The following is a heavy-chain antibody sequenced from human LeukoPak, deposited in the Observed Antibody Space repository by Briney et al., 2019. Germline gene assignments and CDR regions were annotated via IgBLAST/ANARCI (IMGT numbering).Heavy chain of an antibody. V-gene: IGHV3-21*01. D-gene: IGHD3-16*01. CDR2: ITSSSSYI. CDR3: ARDLGDWEYYFDY. J-gene: IGHJ4*02. Sequence: GGSLRLSCAASGFTFSSYSMNWVRQAPGKGLEWVSSITSSSSYIYYADSVKGRFTISRDNAKNSLYLQMNSLRAEDTAVYYCARDLGDWEYYFDYWGQGTLVTVSS. CDR1: GFTFSSYS.